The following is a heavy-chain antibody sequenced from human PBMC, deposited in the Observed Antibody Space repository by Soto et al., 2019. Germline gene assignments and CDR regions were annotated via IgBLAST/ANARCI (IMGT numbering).Heavy chain of an antibody. V-gene: IGHV3-11*01. Sequence: GGSLRLSSASSGFFFSDYYLSCIRQAPGKGLECVAYISGTGDTKYYADSVEGRFTISRDNPKSSLYLQMNSLRAEDAAVYYCAIGGGQIYYKGLDVWGQGTTVTVSS. D-gene: IGHD3-10*01. J-gene: IGHJ6*02. CDR1: GFFFSDYY. CDR2: ISGTGDTK. CDR3: AIGGGQIYYKGLDV.